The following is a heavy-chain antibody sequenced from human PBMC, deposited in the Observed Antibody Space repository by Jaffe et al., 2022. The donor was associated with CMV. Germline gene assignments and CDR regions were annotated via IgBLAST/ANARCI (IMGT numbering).Heavy chain of an antibody. J-gene: IGHJ6*02. Sequence: QMQLVQSGPEVKKPGTSVKVSCKASGFTFTSSAVQWVRQARGQRLEWIGWIVVGSGNTNYAQKFQERVTITRDMSTSTAYMELSSLRSEDTAVYYCAAGWELPQRNYYYYYGMDVWGQGTTVTVSS. CDR2: IVVGSGNT. V-gene: IGHV1-58*01. CDR3: AAGWELPQRNYYYYYGMDV. D-gene: IGHD1-26*01. CDR1: GFTFTSSA.